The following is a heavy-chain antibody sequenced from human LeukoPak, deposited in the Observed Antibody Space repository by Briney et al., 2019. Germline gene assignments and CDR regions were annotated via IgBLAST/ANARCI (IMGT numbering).Heavy chain of an antibody. Sequence: GGSLRLSCAASGFTFDDYAMHWVRQAPGKGLEWVSGISWNSGSIGYVDSMKGRFTISRDNAKNSLYLQMNSLRAEDTAVYYCASIRGTGSNMDVWGKGTTVTVSS. CDR3: ASIRGTGSNMDV. V-gene: IGHV3-9*01. D-gene: IGHD1-26*01. CDR2: ISWNSGSI. J-gene: IGHJ6*03. CDR1: GFTFDDYA.